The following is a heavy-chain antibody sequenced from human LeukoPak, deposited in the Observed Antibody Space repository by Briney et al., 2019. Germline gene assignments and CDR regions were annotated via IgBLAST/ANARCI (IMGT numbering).Heavy chain of an antibody. CDR2: INPNSGGT. D-gene: IGHD6-13*01. Sequence: GASVKVSCKASVYTFSGYYMHWVRQAPGQGLEWMGWINPNSGGTNYAQKFQGRVTMTRDTSISTAYMELSRLRSDDTAVYYCARGYPLSTTAAGTYFQHWGQGTLVTVSS. CDR1: VYTFSGYY. J-gene: IGHJ1*01. V-gene: IGHV1-2*02. CDR3: ARGYPLSTTAAGTYFQH.